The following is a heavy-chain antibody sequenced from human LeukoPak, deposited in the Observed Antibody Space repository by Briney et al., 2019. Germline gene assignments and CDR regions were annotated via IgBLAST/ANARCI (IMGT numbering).Heavy chain of an antibody. CDR2: INPNSGGT. CDR3: AREIVEGAFDI. J-gene: IGHJ3*02. V-gene: IGHV1-2*02. CDR1: GYTFTGYY. Sequence: ASVKVSCEASGYTFTGYYMHWVRQAPGQGLEWMGWINPNSGGTNYAQKFQGRVTMTRDTSTSTAYMELSRLRSDDTAVYYCAREIVEGAFDIWGQGTMVTVSS. D-gene: IGHD2-15*01.